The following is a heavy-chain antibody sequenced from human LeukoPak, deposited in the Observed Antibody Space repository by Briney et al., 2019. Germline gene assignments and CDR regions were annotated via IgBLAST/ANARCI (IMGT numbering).Heavy chain of an antibody. CDR2: IYYSGST. CDR3: ARLGPGYSSTWSNDAFAI. V-gene: IGHV4-30-4*01. J-gene: IGHJ3*02. Sequence: SETLSLTCTVSGGSISSGDYYWSWIRQPPGKGLEWIGYIYYSGSTYYNPSLKSRVTISVDTSKNQFSLKLNSVTAADTAVYYCARLGPGYSSTWSNDAFAIWGQGTVVTVSS. D-gene: IGHD6-13*01. CDR1: GGSISSGDYY.